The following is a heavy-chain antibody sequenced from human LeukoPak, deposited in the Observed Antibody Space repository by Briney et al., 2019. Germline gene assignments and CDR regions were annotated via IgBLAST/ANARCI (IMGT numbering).Heavy chain of an antibody. J-gene: IGHJ6*03. CDR2: ISAYNGNT. D-gene: IGHD2-2*01. Sequence: GASVKVSCKASGYTFTSYGISWVRQAPGQGLEWMGWISAYNGNTNYAQKRQGRVTMTTDTSTSTAYMELRSLRSDDTAVYYCARVRYCSSTSCPDYYHYYMDVWGKGTTVTVSS. V-gene: IGHV1-18*01. CDR3: ARVRYCSSTSCPDYYHYYMDV. CDR1: GYTFTSYG.